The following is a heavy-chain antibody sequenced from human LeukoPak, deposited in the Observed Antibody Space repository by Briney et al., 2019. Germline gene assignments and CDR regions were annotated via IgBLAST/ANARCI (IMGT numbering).Heavy chain of an antibody. V-gene: IGHV4-59*01. CDR1: GGSISSYF. J-gene: IGHJ4*02. CDR2: IYYSGST. D-gene: IGHD3-10*01. Sequence: PSETLSLTCTVSGGSISSYFWSWIRQPPGKGLKWIGYIYYSGSTNYNYNPSLKSRVTLSVDTSKNHFSLKLSSVTAADTAVYYCARAYNYGSGSYSAFPYWGQGTLVTVSS. CDR3: ARAYNYGSGSYSAFPY.